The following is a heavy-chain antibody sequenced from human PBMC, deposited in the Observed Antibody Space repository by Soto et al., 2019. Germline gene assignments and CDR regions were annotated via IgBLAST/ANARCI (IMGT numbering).Heavy chain of an antibody. Sequence: SETLSLTCAVYGVSFSGYYWIWIRQPPGKGLEWIGEINHSGSTNYNPSLKSRVTISVDTSKNQFSLKLSSVTAADTAVYYCARAEDLWFGESGTHFDYWGQGTLVTVSS. CDR3: ARAEDLWFGESGTHFDY. V-gene: IGHV4-34*01. CDR2: INHSGST. CDR1: GVSFSGYY. D-gene: IGHD3-10*01. J-gene: IGHJ4*02.